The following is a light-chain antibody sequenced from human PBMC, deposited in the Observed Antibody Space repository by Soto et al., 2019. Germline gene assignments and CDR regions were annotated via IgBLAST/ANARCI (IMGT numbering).Light chain of an antibody. V-gene: IGKV3-20*01. Sequence: EVMLTQSPATLSLSPGERATLSCRASQSVARSYLDWYQQRPGQAPRLLIYDTTSRATDIPHRFSGSGSGTDFTLTINRLEPDDFAVYYCQHYGNSSRTFGRGTKVDIK. CDR3: QHYGNSSRT. J-gene: IGKJ1*01. CDR2: DTT. CDR1: QSVARSY.